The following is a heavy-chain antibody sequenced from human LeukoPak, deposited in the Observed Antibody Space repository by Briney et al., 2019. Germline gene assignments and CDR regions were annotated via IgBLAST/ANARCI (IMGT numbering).Heavy chain of an antibody. J-gene: IGHJ4*02. CDR2: IYYSGST. CDR1: GGSISSYY. Sequence: PSETLSLTCTVSGGSISSYYWSWIRQPPGKGLEWIGYIYYSGSTNYNPSLKSRLTISVDTSKHQFSLQLTSVTAADTAVYYCASYCGGDCYSGALDYWGQGTLVTVSS. V-gene: IGHV4-59*08. D-gene: IGHD2-21*02. CDR3: ASYCGGDCYSGALDY.